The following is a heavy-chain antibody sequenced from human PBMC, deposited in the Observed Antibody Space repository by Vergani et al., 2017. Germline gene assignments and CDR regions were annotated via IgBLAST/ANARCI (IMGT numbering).Heavy chain of an antibody. D-gene: IGHD1-26*01. CDR2: ISYDGSNK. J-gene: IGHJ4*02. V-gene: IGHV3-30*03. CDR3: AFTEKWELPSYYFDY. CDR1: GFTFSSYG. Sequence: QVQLVESGGGVVQPGRSLRLSCAASGFTFSSYGMHWVRQAPGKGLEWVAVISYDGSNKYYADSVKGRFTISRDNSKNTLYLQMNSLRAEDTSVYYCAFTEKWELPSYYFDYWGQGTLVTVSS.